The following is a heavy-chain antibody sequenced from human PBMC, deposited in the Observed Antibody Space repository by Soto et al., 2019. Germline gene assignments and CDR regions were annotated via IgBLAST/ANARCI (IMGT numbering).Heavy chain of an antibody. V-gene: IGHV1-18*01. J-gene: IGHJ5*02. CDR1: GYTFTSYG. CDR3: ARDPSQLERTSGWFDP. Sequence: QVQLVQSGAEVKKPGASVKVSCKASGYTFTSYGISWVRQAPGQGLEWMGWISAYNGNTNYAQKLQGRVTRTTDTSTSTAYMELRSLRSDDTAVYYCARDPSQLERTSGWFDPWGQGTLVTVSS. D-gene: IGHD1-1*01. CDR2: ISAYNGNT.